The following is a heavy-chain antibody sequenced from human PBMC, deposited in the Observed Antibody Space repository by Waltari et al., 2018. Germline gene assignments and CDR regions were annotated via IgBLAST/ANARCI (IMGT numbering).Heavy chain of an antibody. J-gene: IGHJ4*02. D-gene: IGHD6-6*01. CDR2: IYYSGNT. V-gene: IGHV4-39*07. CDR3: AREPSSEMGFDY. CDR1: GGHIRSSIYY. Sequence: QLQLQESGPGLVKPSETLSLTCTVSGGHIRSSIYYWGWIRQPPGKGLECLATIYYSGNTFYNPSIKSRATLSIDTSKNQFSLKLSSVTAADTAVYYCAREPSSEMGFDYWGQGTLVSVSS.